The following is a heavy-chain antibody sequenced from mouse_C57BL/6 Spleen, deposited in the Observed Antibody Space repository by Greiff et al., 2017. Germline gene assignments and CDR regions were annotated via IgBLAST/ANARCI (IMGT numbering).Heavy chain of an antibody. CDR1: GYTFTSYW. J-gene: IGHJ2*01. V-gene: IGHV1-61*01. CDR3: ARERGIYYDHFDY. Sequence: VQLQQPGAELVRPGSSVKLSCKASGYTFTSYWMDWVKQRPGQGLEWIGNIYPSDSETHYNQKFKDKATLTVDKSSSTAYMQLSSLTSEDSAVYYCARERGIYYDHFDYWGQGTTLTVSS. D-gene: IGHD2-4*01. CDR2: IYPSDSET.